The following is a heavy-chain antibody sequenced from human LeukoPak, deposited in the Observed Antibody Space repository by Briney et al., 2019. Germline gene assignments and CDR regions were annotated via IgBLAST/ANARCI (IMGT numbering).Heavy chain of an antibody. CDR3: ARDPEDIVVNVLGTTLDY. D-gene: IGHD2-2*01. Sequence: PGGSLRLSCAASGFTFSSYSMNWVRQAPGKGLEWVANIKQDGSEKYYVDSVKGRFTISRDNAKNSLYLQMNSLRAEDTAVYYCARDPEDIVVNVLGTTLDYWGQGTLVTVSS. CDR1: GFTFSSYS. CDR2: IKQDGSEK. J-gene: IGHJ4*02. V-gene: IGHV3-7*01.